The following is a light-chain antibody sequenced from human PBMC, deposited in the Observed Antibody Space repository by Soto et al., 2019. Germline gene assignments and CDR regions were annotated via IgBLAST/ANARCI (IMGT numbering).Light chain of an antibody. CDR3: QKRSNWPTYT. V-gene: IGKV3-11*01. J-gene: IGKJ2*01. Sequence: EIVLTQSPATLSLSPGERATLSCRASQSVSSYLAWYQQKPGQAPRLLIYDASNRATGIPARFSGSGSWTDFTLTISSLEPEDFAVYYCQKRSNWPTYTFGQGTKREIK. CDR2: DAS. CDR1: QSVSSY.